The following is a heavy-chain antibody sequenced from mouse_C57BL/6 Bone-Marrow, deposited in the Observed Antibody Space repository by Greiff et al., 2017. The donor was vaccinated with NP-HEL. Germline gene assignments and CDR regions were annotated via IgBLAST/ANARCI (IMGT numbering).Heavy chain of an antibody. Sequence: VQGVESGAELVRPGASVTLSCKASGYTFTDYEMHWVKQTPVHGLEWIGAIDPETGGTAYNQKFKGKAILTADKSSSTAYMELRSLTSEDSAVDYCTSIPTGVATKDWYVDVWGTGTTVTVSS. CDR3: TSIPTGVATKDWYVDV. V-gene: IGHV1-15*01. D-gene: IGHD1-1*01. CDR1: GYTFTDYE. J-gene: IGHJ1*03. CDR2: IDPETGGT.